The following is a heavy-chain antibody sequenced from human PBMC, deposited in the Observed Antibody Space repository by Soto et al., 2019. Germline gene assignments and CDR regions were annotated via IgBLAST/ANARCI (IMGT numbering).Heavy chain of an antibody. Sequence: DVHLEESGGGLVQPGESLRLSCAVSGFTLSMYSMTWVRQAPGKGLEWVAKIPQEGSDGHYVDSVKGRFTISRDKAKNSVYLQMNSLRAEDTAVYYCARDQLILPAHDFCYGSDVWGQGAKVTVSS. CDR2: IPQEGSDG. V-gene: IGHV3-7*03. CDR1: GFTLSMYS. D-gene: IGHD2-21*02. J-gene: IGHJ6*02. CDR3: ARDQLILPAHDFCYGSDV.